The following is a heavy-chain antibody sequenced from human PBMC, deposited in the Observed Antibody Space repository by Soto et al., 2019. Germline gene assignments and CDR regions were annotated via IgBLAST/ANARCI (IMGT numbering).Heavy chain of an antibody. Sequence: GGSLRLSCSASGFTFSTYAMTWVRQPPGKGLEWVSLVSATAGTTYYTDSVKGRFTISRDNSRNTVYLQMNSLRADDTAVYYCAKDRLAGGFDYWGQGTLVTVSS. CDR1: GFTFSTYA. D-gene: IGHD3-16*01. J-gene: IGHJ4*02. CDR2: VSATAGTT. V-gene: IGHV3-23*01. CDR3: AKDRLAGGFDY.